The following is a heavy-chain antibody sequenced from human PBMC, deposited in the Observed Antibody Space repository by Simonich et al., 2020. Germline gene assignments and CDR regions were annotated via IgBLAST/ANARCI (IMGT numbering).Heavy chain of an antibody. Sequence: EVQLVESGGGLVEPGGSLRLSCAASGFTFSSYSMNWVRQAPGKGLEWVSSISSSSSYIYYADSVKGRFTISRDNAKNSLYLQMKSLRAEDTAVYYCARWIAVAGTGAYGMDVWGQGTTVTVSS. CDR3: ARWIAVAGTGAYGMDV. J-gene: IGHJ6*02. D-gene: IGHD6-19*01. CDR1: GFTFSSYS. CDR2: ISSSSSYI. V-gene: IGHV3-21*01.